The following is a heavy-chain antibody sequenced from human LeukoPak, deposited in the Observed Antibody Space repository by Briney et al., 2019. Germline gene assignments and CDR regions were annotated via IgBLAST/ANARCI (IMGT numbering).Heavy chain of an antibody. D-gene: IGHD3-3*01. Sequence: ASVKVSCKASGYTFTSYDINWVRQATGQGLEWMGWMNPNSGNTGYAQKFQGRVTMTRNTSISTAYMELSSLRSEDTAVYYCARLNEGLRFLEWSRTQSDAFDIWGQGTMVTVSS. CDR2: MNPNSGNT. V-gene: IGHV1-8*01. CDR3: ARLNEGLRFLEWSRTQSDAFDI. J-gene: IGHJ3*02. CDR1: GYTFTSYD.